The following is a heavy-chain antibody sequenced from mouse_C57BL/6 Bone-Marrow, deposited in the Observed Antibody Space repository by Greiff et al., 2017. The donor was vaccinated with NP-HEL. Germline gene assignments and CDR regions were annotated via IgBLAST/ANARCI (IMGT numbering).Heavy chain of an antibody. Sequence: QVQLQQPGAELVRPGTSVKLSCKASGYTFTSYWMHWVKQRPGQGLEWIGVIDPSDSYTNYNQKFKGKATLTVDTSSSTAYMQLSSLTSEDSAVYYGARQGLPDYWGQGTTLTVSS. CDR1: GYTFTSYW. V-gene: IGHV1-59*01. CDR2: IDPSDSYT. D-gene: IGHD3-1*01. CDR3: ARQGLPDY. J-gene: IGHJ2*01.